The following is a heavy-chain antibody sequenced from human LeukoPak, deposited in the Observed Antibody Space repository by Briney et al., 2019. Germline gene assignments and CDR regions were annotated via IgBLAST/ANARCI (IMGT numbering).Heavy chain of an antibody. CDR2: INVNSGGT. D-gene: IGHD4-17*01. CDR1: GYTFTDDY. J-gene: IGHJ6*03. CDR3: ARSTVTTDLDYYYYYMDV. Sequence: ASVKVSCKASGYTFTDDYIHWVRQAPGQGLEWMGWINVNSGGTNYAQKFYARVTMTRDTSISTAYMELSRLRSDDTAVYYCARSTVTTDLDYYYYYMDVWGKGTTVTISS. V-gene: IGHV1-2*02.